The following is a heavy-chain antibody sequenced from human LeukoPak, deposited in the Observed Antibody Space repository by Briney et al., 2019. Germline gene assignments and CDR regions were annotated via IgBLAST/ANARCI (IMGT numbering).Heavy chain of an antibody. Sequence: GGPQRLSCAASGFTFSDYAMNWVRQAPGKGLIWVSRIGSSGGDTYFADSVKGRFTISRDNSKNTLYLQMNSLRAEDTALYYCTKESTVTSYWYFDLWGHGTLVTVSS. CDR1: GFTFSDYA. V-gene: IGHV3-23*01. CDR3: TKESTVTSYWYFDL. CDR2: IGSSGGDT. D-gene: IGHD4-17*01. J-gene: IGHJ2*01.